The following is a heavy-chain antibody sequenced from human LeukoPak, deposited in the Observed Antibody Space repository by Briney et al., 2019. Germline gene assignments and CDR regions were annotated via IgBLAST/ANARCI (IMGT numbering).Heavy chain of an antibody. CDR3: ARSSGSYYGFDY. Sequence: ASVKVSCKASGCTFSSYTISWVRQAPGQGLEWMGRIIPILGIANYAQKFQGRVTITADKSTSTAYMELSSLRSEDTAVYYCARSSGSYYGFDYWGLGTLVTVSS. D-gene: IGHD1-26*01. J-gene: IGHJ4*02. CDR1: GCTFSSYT. V-gene: IGHV1-69*02. CDR2: IIPILGIA.